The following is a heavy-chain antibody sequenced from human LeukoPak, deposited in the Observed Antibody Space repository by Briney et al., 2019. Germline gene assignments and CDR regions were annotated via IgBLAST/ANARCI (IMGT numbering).Heavy chain of an antibody. CDR3: ASGGSSSWYYFDY. CDR2: INWNSGST. D-gene: IGHD6-13*01. CDR1: GFTFDDYG. Sequence: GGSLRLSCAASGFTFDDYGMSWVRQAPRKRLEWVSGINWNSGSTGYADSVKGRFTISRDNAKNSLYLQMNSLRAEDTALYYCASGGSSSWYYFDYWGQGTLVTVSS. J-gene: IGHJ4*02. V-gene: IGHV3-20*04.